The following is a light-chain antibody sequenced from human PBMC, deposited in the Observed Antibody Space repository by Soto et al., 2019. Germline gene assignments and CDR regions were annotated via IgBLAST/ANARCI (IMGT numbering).Light chain of an antibody. Sequence: QSVLTQPHSASGTPGQRVTIACSGSSSNSGSNYVYWYQQLPGTAPKLLIYRNNQRPSGVPDRFSGSKSGTSASLAISGLRSKDEADYYCAAWDDSLSGPVVFGGGTKVTVL. V-gene: IGLV1-47*01. J-gene: IGLJ2*01. CDR3: AAWDDSLSGPVV. CDR2: RNN. CDR1: SSNSGSNY.